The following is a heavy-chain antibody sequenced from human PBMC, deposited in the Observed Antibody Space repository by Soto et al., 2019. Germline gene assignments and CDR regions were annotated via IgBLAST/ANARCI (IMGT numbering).Heavy chain of an antibody. Sequence: GGSLRLSCAASGFTFSNAWMSWVRQAPGKGLEWVGRIKSKTDGGTTDYAAPVKGRFTISRDDSKNTLYLQMNSLKTEDTAVYYCTTVPPPGDILTGYNTDPFDYWGQGTLVTVSS. V-gene: IGHV3-15*01. CDR3: TTVPPPGDILTGYNTDPFDY. CDR1: GFTFSNAW. D-gene: IGHD3-9*01. CDR2: IKSKTDGGTT. J-gene: IGHJ4*02.